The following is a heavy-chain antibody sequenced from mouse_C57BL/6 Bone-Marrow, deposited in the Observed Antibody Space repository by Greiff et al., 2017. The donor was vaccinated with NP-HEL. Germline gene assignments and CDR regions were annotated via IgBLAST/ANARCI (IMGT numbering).Heavy chain of an antibody. CDR3: ARASYDGYSYFDY. CDR2: ISYDGSN. Sequence: EVQRVESGPGLVKPSQSLSLTCSVTGYSITSGYYWNWIRQFPGNKLEWMGYISYDGSNNYNPSLKNRISITRDTSKNQSFLKLNSVTTEDTATYYCARASYDGYSYFDYWGQGTTLTVSS. CDR1: GYSITSGYY. J-gene: IGHJ2*01. V-gene: IGHV3-6*01. D-gene: IGHD2-3*01.